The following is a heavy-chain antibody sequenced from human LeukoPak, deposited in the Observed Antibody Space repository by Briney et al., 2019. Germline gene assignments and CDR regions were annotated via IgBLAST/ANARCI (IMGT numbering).Heavy chain of an antibody. Sequence: ASVKVSCTASGYTFISFYIHWVRQAPGQGLEWMGVINPSGGTTLYAQMFQGRVTMTRDTSTSTAYMELSSLRSEDTAVYYCARGYCNGGSCYSFYYWGQGTLDTVSS. D-gene: IGHD2-15*01. CDR2: INPSGGTT. CDR1: GYTFISFY. J-gene: IGHJ4*02. CDR3: ARGYCNGGSCYSFYY. V-gene: IGHV1-46*01.